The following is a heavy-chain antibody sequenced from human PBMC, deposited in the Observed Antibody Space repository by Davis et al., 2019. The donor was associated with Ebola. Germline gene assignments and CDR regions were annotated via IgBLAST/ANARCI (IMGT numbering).Heavy chain of an antibody. CDR1: GFTFSSHS. CDR3: AKRRDGFNSGAFDY. D-gene: IGHD5-24*01. Sequence: GESLKISCAASGFTFSSHSMNWVRQAPGKGLEWVSYISRSSSTIYYADSVKGRFTISRDNSKNTVYLQMNSLRVEDTAVYYCAKRRDGFNSGAFDYWGQGTLVTVSS. V-gene: IGHV3-48*01. J-gene: IGHJ4*02. CDR2: ISRSSSTI.